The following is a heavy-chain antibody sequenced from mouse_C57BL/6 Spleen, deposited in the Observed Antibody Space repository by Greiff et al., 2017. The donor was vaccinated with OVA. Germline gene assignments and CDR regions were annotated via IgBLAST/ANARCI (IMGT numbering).Heavy chain of an antibody. V-gene: IGHV5-16*01. CDR1: GFTFSDYY. D-gene: IGHD1-1*01. Sequence: EVQRVESEGGLVQPGSSMKLSCTASGFTFSDYYMAWVRQVPEKGLEWVANINYDGSSTYYLDSLKSRFIISRDNAKNILYLQMSSLKSEDTATYYGARGGGAFITTVGGYFDYWGQGTTLTVSS. CDR2: INYDGSST. J-gene: IGHJ2*01. CDR3: ARGGGAFITTVGGYFDY.